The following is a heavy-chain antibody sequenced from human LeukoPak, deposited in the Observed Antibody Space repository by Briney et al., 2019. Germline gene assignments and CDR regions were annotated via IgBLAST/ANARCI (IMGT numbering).Heavy chain of an antibody. CDR1: GFTFRSYE. V-gene: IGHV3-48*03. CDR3: ARIRGYYCDY. Sequence: PGGSLRLSCAASGFTFRSYEMNWGRQAPGKGLEWISSISSSGDTKYYADSVKGRFTISRDNAKNSLYLQLNSLRGEDAAVYYCARIRGYYCDYWGQGTPVTVSS. J-gene: IGHJ4*02. CDR2: ISSSGDTK.